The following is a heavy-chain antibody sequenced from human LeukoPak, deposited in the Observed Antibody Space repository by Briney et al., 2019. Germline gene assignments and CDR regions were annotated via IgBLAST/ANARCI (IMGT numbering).Heavy chain of an antibody. Sequence: GGSLRLSCAASEFTFSTYWMHWVRQAPGKGLEWVAFIRYTGSNKYYADSVKGRFTISRDNSKNTLYLQMNGLSAEDTAVYYCATDGKLGYYDTSGFFPDYWGQGTLVTVSS. J-gene: IGHJ4*02. CDR3: ATDGKLGYYDTSGFFPDY. CDR1: EFTFSTYW. V-gene: IGHV3-30*02. D-gene: IGHD3-22*01. CDR2: IRYTGSNK.